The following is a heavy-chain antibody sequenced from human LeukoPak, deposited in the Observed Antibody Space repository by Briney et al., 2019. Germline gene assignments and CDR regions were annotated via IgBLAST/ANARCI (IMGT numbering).Heavy chain of an antibody. CDR1: GGSITGHY. CDR3: AKLGHSDGWYLGAFDI. D-gene: IGHD6-19*01. CDR2: TSYSRTT. V-gene: IGHV4-59*08. Sequence: SGTLSLTCTVSGGSITGHYWNWIRQTPGMRLEWIGYTSYSRTTIYNSYFKGRATMSIDTSKNQLYLNLTSVTATDTAVYYCAKLGHSDGWYLGAFDIWGQGTAVIVSS. J-gene: IGHJ3*02.